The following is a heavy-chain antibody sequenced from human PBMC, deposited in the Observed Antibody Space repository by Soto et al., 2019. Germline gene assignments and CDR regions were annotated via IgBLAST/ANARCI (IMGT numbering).Heavy chain of an antibody. Sequence: QVQLVESGGGVVQPGRSLRLSCAASGFTFSSYGMHWVRQAPGKGLEWVAVISYDGSNKYYADSVKGRFTISRDNSKNTLYLQMNSLRAEDTAVYYCAKENYEALTYWGQGTLVTVSS. V-gene: IGHV3-30*18. CDR3: AKENYEALTY. D-gene: IGHD3-22*01. CDR1: GFTFSSYG. CDR2: ISYDGSNK. J-gene: IGHJ4*02.